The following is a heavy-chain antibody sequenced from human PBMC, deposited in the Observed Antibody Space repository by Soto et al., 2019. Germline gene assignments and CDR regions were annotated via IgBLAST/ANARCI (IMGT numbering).Heavy chain of an antibody. D-gene: IGHD2-21*02. CDR1: GYTLTELS. J-gene: IGHJ4*02. CDR3: ATGYCGGDCTNQFDY. CDR2: FDPEDGET. V-gene: IGHV1-24*01. Sequence: ASVKVSCKGSGYTLTELSMHWVLQAPGKGLEWMGGFDPEDGETIYAQKFQGRVTMTEDTSTDTAYMELSSLRSEDTAVYYCATGYCGGDCTNQFDYWGQGTLVTVSS.